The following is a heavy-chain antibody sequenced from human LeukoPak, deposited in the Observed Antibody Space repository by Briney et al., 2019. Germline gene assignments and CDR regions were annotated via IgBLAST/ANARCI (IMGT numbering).Heavy chain of an antibody. D-gene: IGHD3-10*01. CDR1: GLTFSNYG. Sequence: GGSLRLSCAASGLTFSNYGMSWVRQAPGKGLEWVSAMTGSGDTTYYADSVKGRFTISRDNAKNSLYLQMNSLRAEDTALYYCARDGGSGSYVFDYWGQGTLVTVSS. CDR2: MTGSGDTT. J-gene: IGHJ4*02. V-gene: IGHV3-23*01. CDR3: ARDGGSGSYVFDY.